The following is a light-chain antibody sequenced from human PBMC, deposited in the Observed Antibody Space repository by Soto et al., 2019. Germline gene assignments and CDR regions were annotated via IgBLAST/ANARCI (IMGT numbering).Light chain of an antibody. J-gene: IGKJ2*01. CDR3: QQYGCSQT. V-gene: IGKV3-20*01. Sequence: EIVLTQSPGTLSLSPGERATLSCRASQSVSSSYLAWYQQKPGQAPSLLIYGSSSRATGIPDRFSGSGSGTDFTLTISRLEPEDFAVDYCQQYGCSQTFGQGTKLESK. CDR2: GSS. CDR1: QSVSSSY.